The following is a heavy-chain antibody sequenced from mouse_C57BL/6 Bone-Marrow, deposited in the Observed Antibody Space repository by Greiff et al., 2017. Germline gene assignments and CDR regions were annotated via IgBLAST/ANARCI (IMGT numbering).Heavy chain of an antibody. CDR2: INPNNGGT. CDR3: ARRLDAMDY. J-gene: IGHJ4*01. CDR1: GYTFTDYY. Sequence: EVQLQQSGPELVKPGASVKISCKASGYTFTDYYMNWVKQSHGKSLEWIGDINPNNGGTSYNQKFKGKATLTVDKSSSTAYMELRSLTSEDSAVYYCARRLDAMDYWGQGTSVTVSS. V-gene: IGHV1-26*01.